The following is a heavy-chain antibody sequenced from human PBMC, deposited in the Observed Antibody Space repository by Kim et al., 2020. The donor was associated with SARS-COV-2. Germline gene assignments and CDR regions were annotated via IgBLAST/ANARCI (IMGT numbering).Heavy chain of an antibody. CDR2: GTT. CDR3: ARGSNFMDV. Sequence: GTTNHNPSLKTRVTISIDTSKNQFSLRLSSVTAADTAVYYCARGSNFMDVWGQGTMVTVSS. D-gene: IGHD4-4*01. J-gene: IGHJ6*02. V-gene: IGHV4-59*09.